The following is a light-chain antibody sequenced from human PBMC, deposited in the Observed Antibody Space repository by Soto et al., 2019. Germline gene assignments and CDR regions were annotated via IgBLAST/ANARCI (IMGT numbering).Light chain of an antibody. CDR3: CSYSGSYTWV. V-gene: IGLV2-11*01. CDR1: SSDVGGYNY. J-gene: IGLJ3*02. Sequence: QSALTQPRSVSGSPGQSVTISCTGTSSDVGGYNYVSWYQQHPGKAPKLMIYDVSKWPSGVPDRFSGSKSGNTASLTISGLQAEEEADYYCCSYSGSYTWVFGGGTKVTVL. CDR2: DVS.